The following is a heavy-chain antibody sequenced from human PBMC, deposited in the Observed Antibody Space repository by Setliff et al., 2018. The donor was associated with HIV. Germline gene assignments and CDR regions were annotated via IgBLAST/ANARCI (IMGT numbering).Heavy chain of an antibody. Sequence: SETLSLTCAVSGYSISSGYFWGWIRQPPGKGLEWIGSIYHSGRAYYNPSLDSRVTMSVDTSKNRFSLKLRSVTAADTAIYYCARHRAVAGANYFDFWGQGTLVTVS. CDR2: IYHSGRA. CDR1: GYSISSGYF. J-gene: IGHJ4*02. CDR3: ARHRAVAGANYFDF. D-gene: IGHD6-19*01. V-gene: IGHV4-38-2*01.